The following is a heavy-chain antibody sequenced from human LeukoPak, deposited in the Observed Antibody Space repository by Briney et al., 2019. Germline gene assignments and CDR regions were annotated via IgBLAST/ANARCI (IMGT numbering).Heavy chain of an antibody. CDR2: ISSSGSAI. CDR1: GFTFSSYE. J-gene: IGHJ4*02. CDR3: ARDYNFDY. V-gene: IGHV3-48*03. Sequence: GGSLRLSCAASGFTFSSYEMTWVRQAPGKGLEWISYISSSGSAIYYADSVKGRFTISRDNAKNSLYPQMNSLRAEDTAVYYCARDYNFDYWGQGTLVTVSS.